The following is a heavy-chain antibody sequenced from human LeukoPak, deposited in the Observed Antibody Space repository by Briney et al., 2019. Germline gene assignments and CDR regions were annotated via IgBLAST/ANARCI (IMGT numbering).Heavy chain of an antibody. CDR2: IYYSGST. V-gene: IGHV4-31*03. D-gene: IGHD2-2*01. CDR1: GGSISSGGYY. J-gene: IGHJ5*02. CDR3: ARGTESEYQLLDP. Sequence: PSETLSLTCTVSGGSISSGGYYWSWIRQHPGKGLEWIGYIYYSGSTYYNPSLKSRVTISVDTSKNQFSLKLSSVTAADTAVYYCARGTESEYQLLDPWGQGTLVTVSS.